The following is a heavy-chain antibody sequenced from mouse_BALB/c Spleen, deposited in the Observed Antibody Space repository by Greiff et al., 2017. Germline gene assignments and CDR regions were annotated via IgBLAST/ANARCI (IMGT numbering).Heavy chain of an antibody. Sequence: EVQGVESGGGLVKPGGSLKLSCAASGFTFSSYAMSWVRQTPEKRLEWVASISSGGSTYYPDSVKGRFTISRDNARNILYLQMSSLRSEDTAMYYCARYGTTRDYFDYWGQGTTLTVSS. D-gene: IGHD2-1*01. CDR3: ARYGTTRDYFDY. CDR2: ISSGGST. V-gene: IGHV5-6-5*01. J-gene: IGHJ2*01. CDR1: GFTFSSYA.